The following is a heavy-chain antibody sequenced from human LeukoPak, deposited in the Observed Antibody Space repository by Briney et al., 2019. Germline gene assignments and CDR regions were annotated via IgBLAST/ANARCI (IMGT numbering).Heavy chain of an antibody. J-gene: IGHJ3*02. Sequence: SETLSLTCTVSGGSISSYYWSWIRQPPGKGLEWIGYIYYSGSTNYNPSLKSRVTMSVDTSKNQFSLRLTSATAADTAVYYCARKGISALVGAFDIWGQGTMVTVSS. CDR1: GGSISSYY. CDR3: ARKGISALVGAFDI. V-gene: IGHV4-59*12. CDR2: IYYSGST. D-gene: IGHD2-15*01.